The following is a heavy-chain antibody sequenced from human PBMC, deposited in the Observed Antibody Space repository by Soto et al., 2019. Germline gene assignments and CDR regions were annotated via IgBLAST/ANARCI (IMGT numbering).Heavy chain of an antibody. CDR3: ARDLSITMVRGVITYFAY. Sequence: ASVKGSCKAAGYTFTSYAMHWGRQAPGQRLEWMGWINAGNGNTKYSQKFQGRVTITRDTSASTAYMELSSLRSEDTAVYYFARDLSITMVRGVITYFAYWXQGTLVTVSS. CDR1: GYTFTSYA. CDR2: INAGNGNT. J-gene: IGHJ4*02. D-gene: IGHD3-10*01. V-gene: IGHV1-3*01.